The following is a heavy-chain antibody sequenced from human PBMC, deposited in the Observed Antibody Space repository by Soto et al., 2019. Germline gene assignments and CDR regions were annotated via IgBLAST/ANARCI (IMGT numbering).Heavy chain of an antibody. CDR3: ARRGSTVTNDNLFDY. Sequence: SETLSLTCAVSGGSISSSNWWSWVRQPPGKGLEWIGEVYHSGSTNYNPSLKSRVTISVDKSKNQFSLKLSSVTAADTAVYYCARRGSTVTNDNLFDYWGQGALVTVSS. V-gene: IGHV4-4*02. CDR2: VYHSGST. J-gene: IGHJ4*02. CDR1: GGSISSSNW. D-gene: IGHD4-17*01.